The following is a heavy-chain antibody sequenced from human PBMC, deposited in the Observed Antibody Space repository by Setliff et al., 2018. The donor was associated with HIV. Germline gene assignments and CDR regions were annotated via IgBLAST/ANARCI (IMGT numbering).Heavy chain of an antibody. CDR3: ARLNNGAHYFHFDY. J-gene: IGHJ4*02. Sequence: SETLSLTCAVSDYSISSGYYWGWIRQPPGKGLEWIGGIYHSGSTYYNPSLKSRVTISVDTSKNHFSLKLGSVTAADTAVYYCARLNNGAHYFHFDYWGQGTLVTVSS. CDR2: IYHSGST. D-gene: IGHD1-20*01. CDR1: DYSISSGYY. V-gene: IGHV4-38-2*01.